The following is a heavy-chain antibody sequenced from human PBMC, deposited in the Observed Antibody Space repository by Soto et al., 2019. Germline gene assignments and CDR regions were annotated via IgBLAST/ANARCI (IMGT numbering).Heavy chain of an antibody. J-gene: IGHJ3*02. Sequence: MDWVRQAPGKGLEWVAVISYDGSNKYYADSVKGRFTISRDNSKNTLYLQMNSLRAEDTAVYYCAKDGVLWWPKRTNDAFDIWGQGTMVTVSS. V-gene: IGHV3-30*18. CDR3: AKDGVLWWPKRTNDAFDI. CDR2: ISYDGSNK. D-gene: IGHD2-21*01.